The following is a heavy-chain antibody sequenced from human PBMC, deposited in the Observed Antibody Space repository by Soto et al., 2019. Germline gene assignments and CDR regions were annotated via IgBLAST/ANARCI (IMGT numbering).Heavy chain of an antibody. D-gene: IGHD2-2*01. Sequence: ASVKVSCKVSGYTLTELSMHWVRQAPGKGLEWMGGFDPEDGETIYAQKFRGRVTMTEDTSTDTAYMELSSLRSEDTAVYYCATLGVVVPAATELYNWFDPWGQGTLVTVSS. CDR2: FDPEDGET. CDR3: ATLGVVVPAATELYNWFDP. CDR1: GYTLTELS. V-gene: IGHV1-24*01. J-gene: IGHJ5*02.